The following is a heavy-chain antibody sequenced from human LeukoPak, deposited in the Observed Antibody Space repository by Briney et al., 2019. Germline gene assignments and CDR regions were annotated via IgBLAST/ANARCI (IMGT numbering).Heavy chain of an antibody. V-gene: IGHV4-59*01. CDR1: GGSISNYY. CDR3: SRDASDLRGRSAGNYFDY. D-gene: IGHD3-3*01. Sequence: SVTLSFTSTVSGGSISNYYWSWMPQPPGKGLEWIGYIYYSGSTNYNPSLKSRVTISVDTSKNQFSLKLSSVTAADTAVYYCSRDASDLRGRSAGNYFDYWGQGTLVTVSS. J-gene: IGHJ4*02. CDR2: IYYSGST.